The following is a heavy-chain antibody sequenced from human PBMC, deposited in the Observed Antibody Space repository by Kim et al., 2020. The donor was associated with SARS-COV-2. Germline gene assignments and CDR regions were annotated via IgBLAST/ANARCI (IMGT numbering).Heavy chain of an antibody. CDR2: IDPSDSYT. V-gene: IGHV5-10-1*01. Sequence: GESLKISCKGSGYSFTSYWISWVRQMPGKGLEWMGRIDPSDSYTNYSPSFQGHVTISADKSISTAYLQWSSLKASDTAMYYCASTYYDSSGYPSPLFDYWGQGTLVSVSS. CDR3: ASTYYDSSGYPSPLFDY. CDR1: GYSFTSYW. D-gene: IGHD3-22*01. J-gene: IGHJ4*02.